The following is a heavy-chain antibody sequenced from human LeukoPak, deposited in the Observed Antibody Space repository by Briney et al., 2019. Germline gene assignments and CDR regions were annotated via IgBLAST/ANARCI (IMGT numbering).Heavy chain of an antibody. J-gene: IGHJ4*02. Sequence: SETLSLTCAVYGGSFSGYYWSWIRQPPGKGLEWIGEINHSGSTNYNPSLKSRVTISVDTSKNQFSLKLSSVTAADTAVYYCARGKVLDYWGQGTLVTVSS. V-gene: IGHV4-34*01. CDR1: GGSFSGYY. CDR3: ARGKVLDY. CDR2: INHSGST.